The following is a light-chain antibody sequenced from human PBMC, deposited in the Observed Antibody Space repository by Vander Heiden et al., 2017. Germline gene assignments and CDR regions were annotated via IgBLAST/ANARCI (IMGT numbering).Light chain of an antibody. Sequence: QSVLTQPPSVSGAPGQRVTMSSTGSSSNIGAGYDVDWYQQLPGTAPKLLIYDDSNRPSGVPDRFSGSKSGTSAALAITALEAEDEAYFYCQSYDSSMSGWLFGGGTQLTVL. CDR1: SSNIGAGYD. V-gene: IGLV1-40*01. CDR2: DDS. J-gene: IGLJ3*02. CDR3: QSYDSSMSGWL.